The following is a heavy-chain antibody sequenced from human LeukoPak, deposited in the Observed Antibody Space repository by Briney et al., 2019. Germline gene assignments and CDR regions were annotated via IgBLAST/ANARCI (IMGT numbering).Heavy chain of an antibody. Sequence: GGSLRLSCAASEFTFSNAWMSWVRRAPGKGLEWVGRIKTKTDGGKTDYAAPVKGRFTISRDDSKNMLYLQMNSPKTEDTAVYYCTQAGATTLALDYWGQGTLVAVSS. CDR1: EFTFSNAW. V-gene: IGHV3-15*01. CDR3: TQAGATTLALDY. D-gene: IGHD1-26*01. J-gene: IGHJ4*02. CDR2: IKTKTDGGKT.